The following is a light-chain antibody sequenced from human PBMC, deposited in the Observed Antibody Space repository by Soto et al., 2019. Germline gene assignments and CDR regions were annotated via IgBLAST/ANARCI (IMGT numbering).Light chain of an antibody. CDR1: SGQSNHA. CDR3: QTWGTGIHVV. J-gene: IGLJ2*01. CDR2: LYSDGSH. Sequence: QSVLTQSPSASASLGASVKLTCTLSSGQSNHAIAWHQQQPEMGPRCLIILYSDGSHTKGDGIPDRFSASSSGAERYLTISSLQSEDEADYYCQTWGTGIHVVFGGGTKLTVL. V-gene: IGLV4-69*01.